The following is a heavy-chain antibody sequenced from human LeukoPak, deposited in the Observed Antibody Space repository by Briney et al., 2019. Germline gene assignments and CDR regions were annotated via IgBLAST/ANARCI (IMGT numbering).Heavy chain of an antibody. CDR1: GFTVSSNY. D-gene: IGHD6-13*01. CDR2: IYAGGNT. Sequence: PGGSLRLSCAVSGFTVSSNYMSWVRQAPGKGLEWVSIIYAGGNTDFTDAVKGRFIISRDKSKNTVYLQMNSLRAEDTAVYYCAREDGSSSYFDYWGQGALVTVSS. V-gene: IGHV3-66*01. J-gene: IGHJ4*02. CDR3: AREDGSSSYFDY.